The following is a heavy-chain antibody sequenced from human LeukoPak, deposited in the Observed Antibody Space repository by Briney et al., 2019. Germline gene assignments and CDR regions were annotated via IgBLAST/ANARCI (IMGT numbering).Heavy chain of an antibody. D-gene: IGHD4-17*01. CDR3: AKRPSDYGDYVSYFDY. V-gene: IGHV3-30*18. CDR1: GFSFISYG. Sequence: GGSLRLSCAASGFSFISYGMRWVRQAPGKGLEWVGVISDDGRRKDYADSVKGRFTISRDNSEDTLYLQMNSLRAEDTAVYYCAKRPSDYGDYVSYFDYWGQGTLVTVSS. CDR2: ISDDGRRK. J-gene: IGHJ4*02.